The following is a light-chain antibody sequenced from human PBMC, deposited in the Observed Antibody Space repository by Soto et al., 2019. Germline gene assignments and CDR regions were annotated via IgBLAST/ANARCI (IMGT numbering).Light chain of an antibody. CDR3: QSYDSSLSGLL. CDR1: SSNIGAGYD. J-gene: IGLJ2*01. CDR2: GNS. Sequence: QSVLTQPPSVSGAPGQRVTISCTGRSSNIGAGYDVHWYQQLPGTSPNLLIYGNSNRPSGVPDRFSGSKSGTSASLAITGLQAEDESVYYCQSYDSSLSGLLFGGGTKLTVL. V-gene: IGLV1-40*01.